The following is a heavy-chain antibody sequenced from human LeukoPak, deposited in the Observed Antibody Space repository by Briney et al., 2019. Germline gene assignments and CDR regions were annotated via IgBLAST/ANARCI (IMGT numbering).Heavy chain of an antibody. CDR2: IDPSDSYT. CDR1: GYSFTSYW. D-gene: IGHD3-10*01. Sequence: GASLQISCKGSGYSFTSYWISWVRQLPGRGLEWMGRIDPSDSYTNYSPSFQGHVTISADKSISTAYLQWSSLKASDTAMYYCARRGKNYYGSGTYYWGQGTLVTVSS. J-gene: IGHJ4*02. V-gene: IGHV5-10-1*01. CDR3: ARRGKNYYGSGTYY.